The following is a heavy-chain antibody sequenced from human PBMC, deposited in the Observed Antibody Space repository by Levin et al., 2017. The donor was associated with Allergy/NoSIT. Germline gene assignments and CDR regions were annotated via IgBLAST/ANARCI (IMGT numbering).Heavy chain of an antibody. CDR2: IIPIFGTA. CDR3: AREEVGTQWLVQGTHAFDS. CDR1: GGTFSSYA. J-gene: IGHJ3*02. D-gene: IGHD6-19*01. Sequence: ASVKVSCKASGGTFSSYAISWVRQAPGQGLEWMGGIIPIFGTANYAQKFQGRVTITADESTSTAYMELSSLRSEDTAVYYCAREEVGTQWLVQGTHAFDSWGQGTMVTVSS. V-gene: IGHV1-69*13.